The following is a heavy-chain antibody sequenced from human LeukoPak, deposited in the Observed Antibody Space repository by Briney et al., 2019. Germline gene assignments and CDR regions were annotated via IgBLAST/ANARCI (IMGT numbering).Heavy chain of an antibody. CDR3: ARGEFDGGVYFDY. V-gene: IGHV4-4*02. J-gene: IGHJ4*02. CDR2: IYHSGST. Sequence: PSGTLSLTCAVSGGSISSSHWWSWVRQPPGKGLEWIGEIYHSGSTNYNPSLKSRVTMSVDKSKNQFSLKLSSVTAADTAVYYCARGEFDGGVYFDYWGQGTLVTVSS. D-gene: IGHD3-16*01. CDR1: GGSISSSHW.